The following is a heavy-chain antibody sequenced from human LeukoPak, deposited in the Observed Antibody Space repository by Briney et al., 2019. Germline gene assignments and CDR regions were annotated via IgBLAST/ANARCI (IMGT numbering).Heavy chain of an antibody. CDR3: AKDFIEVADYIDV. V-gene: IGHV3-23*01. CDR1: GVTSSSYA. Sequence: GGSLRLSCAASGVTSSSYAMSCVRPAPGKGVGWVSAISGSGASTYYADSVKGRFTVSRDNSKNTLYLQMNRLRAEDTAVYYCAKDFIEVADYIDVWGKGTTVTVPS. J-gene: IGHJ6*03. CDR2: ISGSGAST. D-gene: IGHD6-19*01.